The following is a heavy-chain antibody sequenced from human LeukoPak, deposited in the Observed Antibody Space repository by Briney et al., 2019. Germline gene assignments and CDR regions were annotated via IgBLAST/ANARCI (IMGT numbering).Heavy chain of an antibody. CDR1: GFTFDDYA. J-gene: IGHJ4*02. Sequence: PGGSLRLSCAASGFTFDDYAMHWVRQAPGKGLEWVSLISWDGGSTYYADSVKGRFTISRDNSKNSLYLQMSSLRAEDTALYYCAKEYSSRLNYFDYWGQGTLVTVSS. V-gene: IGHV3-43D*03. CDR2: ISWDGGST. D-gene: IGHD6-13*01. CDR3: AKEYSSRLNYFDY.